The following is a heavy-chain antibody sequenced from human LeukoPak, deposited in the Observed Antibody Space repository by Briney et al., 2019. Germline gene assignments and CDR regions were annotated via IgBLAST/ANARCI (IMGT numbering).Heavy chain of an antibody. D-gene: IGHD3-10*01. CDR1: GFTFSSYA. CDR3: AKDRNYYGSGSYEVVDNWFDP. J-gene: IGHJ5*02. CDR2: ISGSGGST. V-gene: IGHV3-23*01. Sequence: GGSLRLSCAASGFTFSSYAISWVRQAPGKGLEWVSAISGSGGSTYYADSVKGRFTISRDNSKNTLYLQMNSLRAEDTAVYYCAKDRNYYGSGSYEVVDNWFDPWGQGTLVTVSS.